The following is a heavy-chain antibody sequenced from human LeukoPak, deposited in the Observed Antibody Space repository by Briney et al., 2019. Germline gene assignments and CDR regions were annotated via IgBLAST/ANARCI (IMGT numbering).Heavy chain of an antibody. V-gene: IGHV4-39*07. CDR2: IYYSGST. Sequence: SETLSLTCTVSGGSISSSSYYWGWIRQPPGKGLEWIGSIYYSGSTCYNPSLKSRVTISVDTSKNQFSLKLSSVTAADTAVYYCARAFSYGYSPSDYWGQGTLVTVSS. CDR1: GGSISSSSYY. D-gene: IGHD5-18*01. J-gene: IGHJ4*02. CDR3: ARAFSYGYSPSDY.